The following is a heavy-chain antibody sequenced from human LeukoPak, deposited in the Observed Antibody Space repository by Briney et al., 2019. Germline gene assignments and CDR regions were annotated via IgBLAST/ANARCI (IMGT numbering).Heavy chain of an antibody. CDR1: GGSISSYY. V-gene: IGHV3-48*01. CDR2: ISSSSSTI. CDR3: ARDALHYDLPIDY. D-gene: IGHD3-3*01. J-gene: IGHJ4*02. Sequence: ETLSLTCTVSGGSISSYYWSWIRQPPGKGLEWVSYISSSSSTIYYADSVKGRFTISRDNAKNSLYLQMNSLRAEDTAVYYCARDALHYDLPIDYWGQGTLVTVSS.